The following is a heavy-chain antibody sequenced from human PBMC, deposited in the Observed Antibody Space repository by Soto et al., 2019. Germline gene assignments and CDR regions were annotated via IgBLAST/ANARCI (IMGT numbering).Heavy chain of an antibody. D-gene: IGHD4-17*01. J-gene: IGHJ4*02. V-gene: IGHV5-51*01. CDR3: ARAHGNYGDTPAPFAY. CDR2: IYPGDSDT. CDR1: GYSFTSYW. Sequence: GESLKISCKGSGYSFTSYWIGWVRQMPGKGLEWMGIIYPGDSDTRYSPSFQGQVTISADKSISTAYLQWSSLKASDTAMYYCARAHGNYGDTPAPFAYWGQGTLVTVSS.